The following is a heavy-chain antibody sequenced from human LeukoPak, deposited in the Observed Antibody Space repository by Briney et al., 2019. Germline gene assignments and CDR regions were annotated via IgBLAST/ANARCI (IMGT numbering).Heavy chain of an antibody. V-gene: IGHV4-34*01. CDR1: GGSFSGYY. D-gene: IGHD2-21*01. J-gene: IGHJ4*02. CDR2: INHSGST. Sequence: SETLSLTCAVYGGSFSGYYWSWIRQPPGKGLEWIGEINHSGSTNYNPSLKSRVTISVDTSKNQFSLKLSSVTAADTAVYYCARANPVYCGGDCYDSWGQGTLVTVSS. CDR3: ARANPVYCGGDCYDS.